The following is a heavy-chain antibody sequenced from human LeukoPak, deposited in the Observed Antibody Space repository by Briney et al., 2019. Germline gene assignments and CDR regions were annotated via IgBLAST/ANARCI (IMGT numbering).Heavy chain of an antibody. CDR2: IHSDGSST. J-gene: IGHJ4*02. CDR1: GFTFSNYW. D-gene: IGHD5-24*01. V-gene: IGHV3-74*01. Sequence: GGSLRLSCAASGFTFSNYWMHWVRQAPGRGLVWVSRIHSDGSSTSYADSVKGRFTIPRDNAKNTLYLQMNSLTAEDTAVYYCARDAWMASTPLDYWGQGTLVTVSS. CDR3: ARDAWMASTPLDY.